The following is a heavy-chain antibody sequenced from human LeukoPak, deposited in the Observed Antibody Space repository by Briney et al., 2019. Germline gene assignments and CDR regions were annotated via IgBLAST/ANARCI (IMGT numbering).Heavy chain of an antibody. CDR3: TGHHQAYSRTY. D-gene: IGHD4-11*01. CDR1: GFTFSSYG. Sequence: GGSLRLSCAASGFTFSSYGMNWVRQAPGKGLEWVSSISSSSSYIYYTDSVKGRFTISRDNAKGTLYLQMSSLRAEDTAVYYCTGHHQAYSRTYWGQGTLVTVSS. V-gene: IGHV3-21*01. CDR2: ISSSSSYI. J-gene: IGHJ4*02.